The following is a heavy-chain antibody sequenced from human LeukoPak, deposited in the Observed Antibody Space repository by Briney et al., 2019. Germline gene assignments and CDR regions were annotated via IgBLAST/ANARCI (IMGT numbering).Heavy chain of an antibody. V-gene: IGHV3-23*01. D-gene: IGHD2-2*01. J-gene: IGHJ4*02. CDR1: GFTFSSYA. CDR2: ISGSGYNT. CDR3: AKDYIGYDQDFDY. Sequence: GGSLRLSCAASGFTFSSYAMSWVRRAPGKGLEWVSSISGSGYNTYYANSVKGRFSISRDNSKNTLDLQMNSLRAEDTAVYYCAKDYIGYDQDFDYWGQGTLVTVSS.